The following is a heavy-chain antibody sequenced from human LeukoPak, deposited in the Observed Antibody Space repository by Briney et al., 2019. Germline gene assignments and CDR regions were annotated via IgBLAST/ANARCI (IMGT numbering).Heavy chain of an antibody. Sequence: TLSLTCTVSGGSVSSGIYYWSWIRQPAGKGLEWIGRMFTPGTINYNPSLKSRVTISLDTSKNQFSLKLSSVTAADTAVYYCARLSGRDYYFDYWGQGTLVTVSS. D-gene: IGHD3-10*01. CDR1: GGSVSSGIYY. V-gene: IGHV4-61*02. CDR3: ARLSGRDYYFDY. CDR2: MFTPGTI. J-gene: IGHJ4*02.